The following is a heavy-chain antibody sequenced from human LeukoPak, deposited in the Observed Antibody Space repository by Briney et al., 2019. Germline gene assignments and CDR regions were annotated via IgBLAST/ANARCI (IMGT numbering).Heavy chain of an antibody. V-gene: IGHV1-69*02. Sequence: ASVKVSCKASGGTFSSYTISWVRQAPGQGLEWMGRIIPILGIANYAQKFQGRVTITADKSTSTAYMELSSLRSEDAAVYYCATHCSSISCYAGSFDYWGQGTLVTVSS. CDR3: ATHCSSISCYAGSFDY. CDR1: GGTFSSYT. D-gene: IGHD2-2*01. CDR2: IIPILGIA. J-gene: IGHJ4*02.